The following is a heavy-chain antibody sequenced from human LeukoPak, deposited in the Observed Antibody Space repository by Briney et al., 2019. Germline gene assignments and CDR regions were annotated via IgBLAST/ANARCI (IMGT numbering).Heavy chain of an antibody. J-gene: IGHJ5*01. CDR1: GFSCDDYA. CDR3: ARESDSSGWYDS. D-gene: IGHD3-22*01. CDR2: ISGDGGST. Sequence: GGSLRLSSAAPGFSCDDYAIHWVRQAPGKDLEWVSLISGDGGSTFYADSVKGRFTISRDNSKNSLYLQMSSLRSEDTALYYCARESDSSGWYDSWGQGTLVTVSS. V-gene: IGHV3-43*02.